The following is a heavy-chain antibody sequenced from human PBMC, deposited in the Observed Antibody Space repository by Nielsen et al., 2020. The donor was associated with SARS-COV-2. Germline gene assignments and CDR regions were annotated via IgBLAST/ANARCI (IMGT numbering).Heavy chain of an antibody. CDR3: ARVRSSSSVYYYYYMDV. J-gene: IGHJ6*03. V-gene: IGHV4-31*03. D-gene: IGHD6-6*01. CDR2: IYYSGST. Sequence: SETLSLTCTVSGGSISSGGYYWSWIRQHPGKGLEWIGYIYYSGSTYYNPSLKSRVTISVDTSKNQFSLKLSPVTAADTAVYYCARVRSSSSVYYYYYMDVWGKGTTVTVSS. CDR1: GGSISSGGYY.